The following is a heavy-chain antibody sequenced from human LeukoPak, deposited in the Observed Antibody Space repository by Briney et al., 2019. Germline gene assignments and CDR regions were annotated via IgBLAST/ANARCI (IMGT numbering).Heavy chain of an antibody. Sequence: KPSEILSLTCTVSGGSISSYYWSWIRQPAGKGLEWIGRIYTKGSTNDNPTHNSRVTIAVDTSKNQFSMNLSFVPTADTAVYYCARGPRASYYGSGIDAFDIWGQGTMVTVSS. CDR3: ARGPRASYYGSGIDAFDI. D-gene: IGHD3-10*01. J-gene: IGHJ3*02. CDR1: GGSISSYY. CDR2: IYTKGST. V-gene: IGHV4-4*07.